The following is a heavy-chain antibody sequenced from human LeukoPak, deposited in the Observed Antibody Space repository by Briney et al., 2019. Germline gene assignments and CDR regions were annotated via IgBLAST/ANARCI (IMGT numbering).Heavy chain of an antibody. CDR3: AKVAIRHFDWLLYFDY. CDR2: IRGSGGSP. Sequence: GGSLRLFCRASGFIFSSYAMIWLRQARGKGVEGVSAIRGSGGSPYYADSVQGRLTISRDHSKNTLYLPMNSLRAEDKPVYYCAKVAIRHFDWLLYFDYWGQGTLVTVSS. CDR1: GFIFSSYA. D-gene: IGHD3-9*01. V-gene: IGHV3-23*01. J-gene: IGHJ4*02.